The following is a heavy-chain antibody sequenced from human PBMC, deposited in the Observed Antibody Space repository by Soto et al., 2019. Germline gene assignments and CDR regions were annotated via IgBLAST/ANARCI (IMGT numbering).Heavy chain of an antibody. V-gene: IGHV1-69*13. J-gene: IGHJ4*02. Sequence: SVKVSCKASGVTFNRQDMRGVRQARGQGLEWMGGIIPMFGTPHYAEKFQDRVTITADESTGTAYLELSSVSAGDTAVYYCATSEAIDGSIFDYWGPGTLVTVSS. CDR3: ATSEAIDGSIFDY. CDR1: GVTFNRQD. D-gene: IGHD3-10*01. CDR2: IIPMFGTP.